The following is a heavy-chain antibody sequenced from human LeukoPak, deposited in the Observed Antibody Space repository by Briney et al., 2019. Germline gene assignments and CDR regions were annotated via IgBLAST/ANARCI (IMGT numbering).Heavy chain of an antibody. CDR1: GFTFSSYK. CDR3: ARALKGDNEDY. CDR2: ISSSSIHI. D-gene: IGHD5-24*01. V-gene: IGHV3-21*01. J-gene: IGHJ4*02. Sequence: GGSLRLSCVASGFTFSSYKMNWVRQAPGKGLEWVSSISSSSIHIYYADSVKGRFTISRDNAKNSVYLQMSSLRAEDTAVYYCARALKGDNEDYWGQGTLVTVSS.